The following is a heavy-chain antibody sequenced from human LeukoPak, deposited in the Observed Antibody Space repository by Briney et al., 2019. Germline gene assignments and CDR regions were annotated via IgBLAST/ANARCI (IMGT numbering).Heavy chain of an antibody. CDR2: IYYSGST. V-gene: IGHV4-59*08. CDR3: ARFDSSSWYGAFDY. Sequence: PSETLSLTCTVSGGSISSYYWSWIRQPPGKGLEWIGYIYYSGSTNYNPSLKSRVTISVDTSKNQFSLKLSSVTAADTAVYYCARFDSSSWYGAFDYWGQGTMVTVSS. J-gene: IGHJ4*03. CDR1: GGSISSYY. D-gene: IGHD6-13*01.